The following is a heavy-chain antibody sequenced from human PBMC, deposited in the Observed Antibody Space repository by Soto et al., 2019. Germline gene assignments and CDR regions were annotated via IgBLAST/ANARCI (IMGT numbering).Heavy chain of an antibody. CDR2: IKSKTDGETT. Sequence: EVQLVESGGGLVKPGGSLRLSCAASGFTFSNAWMSWVRQAPGKGLEWVGRIKSKTDGETTDYAAPVEGKFTIARDDSKNALYLQMNSLKTEDTAVYYCTTLYHGISNWGQGTLVTVSS. J-gene: IGHJ4*02. CDR1: GFTFSNAW. V-gene: IGHV3-15*01. D-gene: IGHD3-10*01. CDR3: TTLYHGISN.